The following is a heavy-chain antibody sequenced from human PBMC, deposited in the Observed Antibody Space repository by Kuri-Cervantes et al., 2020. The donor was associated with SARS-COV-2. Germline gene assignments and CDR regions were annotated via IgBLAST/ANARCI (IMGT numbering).Heavy chain of an antibody. V-gene: IGHV3-48*03. CDR2: ISSSGSAI. Sequence: GESLKISCAASGCTFSSYEMHWVRQAPGKGLEWVSYISSSGSAIYYADSVKGRFTISRDNAKNSLYLQMNSLRDEDTAVYYCARESRDAYNLGSFDLWGRGTLVTVSS. CDR3: ARESRDAYNLGSFDL. CDR1: GCTFSSYE. J-gene: IGHJ2*01. D-gene: IGHD5-24*01.